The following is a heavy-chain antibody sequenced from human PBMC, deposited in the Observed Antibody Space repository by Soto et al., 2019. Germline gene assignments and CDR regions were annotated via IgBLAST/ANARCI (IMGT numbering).Heavy chain of an antibody. CDR2: ISYDGSNK. CDR1: GFTFSSYG. Sequence: GGSLRLSCAASGFTFSSYGMHWVRQAPGKGLEWVAVISYDGSNKYYADSVKGRFTISRDNSKNTLYLQMNSLRAEDTAVYYCAKELLGYCSSTSCYFDAFDIWGQGTMVTVSS. D-gene: IGHD2-2*01. J-gene: IGHJ3*02. CDR3: AKELLGYCSSTSCYFDAFDI. V-gene: IGHV3-30*18.